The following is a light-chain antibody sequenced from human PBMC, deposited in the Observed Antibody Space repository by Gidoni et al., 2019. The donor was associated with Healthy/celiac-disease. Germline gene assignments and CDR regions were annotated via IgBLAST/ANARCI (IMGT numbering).Light chain of an antibody. CDR3: MQALQTPPWT. J-gene: IGKJ1*01. V-gene: IGKV2-28*01. CDR2: LGS. CDR1: QSLLQ. Sequence: DIVMTQSPLSLPVTPGEPASISCRSSQSLLQSPQLLIYLGSNRASGVPDRFSGSGSGTDFTLKISRVEAEDVGVYYCMQALQTPPWTFGQGTKVEIK.